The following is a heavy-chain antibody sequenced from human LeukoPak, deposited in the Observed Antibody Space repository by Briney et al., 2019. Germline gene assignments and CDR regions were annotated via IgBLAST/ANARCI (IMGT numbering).Heavy chain of an antibody. CDR3: AKDPGEGAAAHNWFDP. CDR2: ISYDGSNK. J-gene: IGHJ5*02. Sequence: PGRSLRLSCAAAGFTFSSYGMRWVRQAPGKGREWVAVISYDGSNKYYADSVKGRFTISRDNSKNTLYLQMNSLRAEDTAVYYCAKDPGEGAAAHNWFDPWGQGTLVTVSS. V-gene: IGHV3-30*18. CDR1: GFTFSSYG. D-gene: IGHD6-13*01.